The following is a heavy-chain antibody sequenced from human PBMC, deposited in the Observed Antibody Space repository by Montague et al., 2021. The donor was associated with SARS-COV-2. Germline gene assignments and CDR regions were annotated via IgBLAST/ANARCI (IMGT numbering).Heavy chain of an antibody. J-gene: IGHJ5*02. D-gene: IGHD3-3*01. V-gene: IGHV4-39*01. CDR2: IYYSGST. CDR1: GGSISSSSYY. CDR3: ARQEMGSVTIFGVVMHDRWFDP. Sequence: SETLSLTCTVSGGSISSSSYYWGWIRQPPGKGLEWIGNIYYSGSTYYNPSLKSRVTISVDTSKNQFSLKLSSVTAADTAVYYCARQEMGSVTIFGVVMHDRWFDPRGQGTLVTVSS.